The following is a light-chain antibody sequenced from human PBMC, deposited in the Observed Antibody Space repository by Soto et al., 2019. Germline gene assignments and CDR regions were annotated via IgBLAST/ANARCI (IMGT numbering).Light chain of an antibody. CDR1: SSNIGAGYD. CDR3: QSYDSSLSVVV. CDR2: GNN. J-gene: IGLJ2*01. Sequence: QSVLTQPPSVSGAPGQRVTISCTGSSSNIGAGYDVHWYQQLPGTAPKLLIYGNNNRPSGVPDRFSGSKSGTSASLAITGLQADDEADYYCQSYDSSLSVVVFDGGTKLTVL. V-gene: IGLV1-40*01.